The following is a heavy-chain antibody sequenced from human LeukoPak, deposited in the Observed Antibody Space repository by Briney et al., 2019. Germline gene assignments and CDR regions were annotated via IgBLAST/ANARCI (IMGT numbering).Heavy chain of an antibody. CDR3: ARGGGSTDYYDSSGYF. V-gene: IGHV4-59*08. D-gene: IGHD3-22*01. Sequence: SETLSLTCTVSGGSISSYYWSWIRQPPGKGLEWIGYIYNSGSTKYNPSLKSRVTISVDTSKNQISLKLSSVTAADTAVYYCARGGGSTDYYDSSGYFWGQGTLVTVSS. CDR2: IYNSGST. J-gene: IGHJ4*02. CDR1: GGSISSYY.